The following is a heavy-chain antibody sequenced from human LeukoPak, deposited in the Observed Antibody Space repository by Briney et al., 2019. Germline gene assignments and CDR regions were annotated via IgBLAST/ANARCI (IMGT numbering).Heavy chain of an antibody. CDR2: MNPNSGNT. CDR3: ARRNTAMVAGLDY. CDR1: GYTFTTYD. V-gene: IGHV1-8*01. D-gene: IGHD5-18*01. J-gene: IGHJ4*02. Sequence: ASVKVSCKASGYTFTTYDINWVRQATGQGLEWRGWMNPNSGNTGYAQKFQGRVTMTRNTSISTAFMELSGLRSEDTAVCFCARRNTAMVAGLDYWGQGSLVTVSS.